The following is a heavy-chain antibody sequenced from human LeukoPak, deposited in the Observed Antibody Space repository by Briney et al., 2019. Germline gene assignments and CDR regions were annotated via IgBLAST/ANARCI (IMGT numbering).Heavy chain of an antibody. CDR2: MNPNSDNT. Sequence: ASVKVSCKASGYTFTTYDINWVRQATGQGLEWMGWMNPNSDNTGYAQKFQGRVTMTRNTPISTAYMELSSLRSEDTAVYYCARDPHTPWAVTGPPDYWGQGTLVTVSS. CDR1: GYTFTTYD. CDR3: ARDPHTPWAVTGPPDY. V-gene: IGHV1-8*01. J-gene: IGHJ4*02. D-gene: IGHD6-19*01.